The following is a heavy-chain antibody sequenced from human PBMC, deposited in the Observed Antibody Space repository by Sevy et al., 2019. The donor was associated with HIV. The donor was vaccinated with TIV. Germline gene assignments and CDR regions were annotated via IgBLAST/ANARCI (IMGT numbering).Heavy chain of an antibody. CDR2: IRSKANSYAT. Sequence: GESLKISCAASGFTFSGSAMHWVRQASGKGLEWVGRIRSKANSYATAYAASVKGRFTISRDDSKNTAYLQMNSLKTEDTAVYYCTRQLGGYYYYYSMDVWGQGTTVTVSS. V-gene: IGHV3-73*01. CDR3: TRQLGGYYYYYSMDV. CDR1: GFTFSGSA. J-gene: IGHJ6*02. D-gene: IGHD7-27*01.